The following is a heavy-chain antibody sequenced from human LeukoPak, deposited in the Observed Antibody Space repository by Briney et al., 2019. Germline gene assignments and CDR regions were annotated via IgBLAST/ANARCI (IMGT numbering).Heavy chain of an antibody. Sequence: PGRSLRLSCAASGFTFTSYGMHWVRQAPGKGLEWVAVISYDGGNKYYADSVKGRFTISRDNSKNTLYLQMNSLRGEDTAVYYCAKAAGTALVPYYYGMDVWGQGTTVTVSS. J-gene: IGHJ6*02. D-gene: IGHD5-18*01. CDR2: ISYDGGNK. CDR1: GFTFTSYG. CDR3: AKAAGTALVPYYYGMDV. V-gene: IGHV3-30*18.